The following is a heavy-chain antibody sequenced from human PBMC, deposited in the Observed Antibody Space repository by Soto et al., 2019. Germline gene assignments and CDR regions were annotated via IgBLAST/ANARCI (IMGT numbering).Heavy chain of an antibody. CDR2: ISSSSSYI. V-gene: IGHV3-21*01. CDR1: GGSISSYY. D-gene: IGHD5-12*01. Sequence: PSETLSLTCTVSGGSISSYYWSWIRQPPGKGLEWVSSISSSSSYIYYADSVKGRFTISRDNAKNSLYLQMNSLRAEDTAVYYCARDRILVWPTRYSGYDSWFDPWGQGTLVTVSS. CDR3: ARDRILVWPTRYSGYDSWFDP. J-gene: IGHJ5*02.